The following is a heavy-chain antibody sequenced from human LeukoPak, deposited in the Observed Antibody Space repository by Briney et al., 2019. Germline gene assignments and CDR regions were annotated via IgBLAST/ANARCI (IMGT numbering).Heavy chain of an antibody. CDR1: GGTFSSYA. D-gene: IGHD4-11*01. CDR3: ARSSDSSNYVFAF. Sequence: ASVKVSCKASGGTFSSYAISWVRQAPGQGLEWMGGIIPIFGTANYAQKFQGRVTITADKSTSTAYMELSSLRPEDTAMYYCARSSDSSNYVFAFWGQGTLVTVSS. V-gene: IGHV1-69*06. CDR2: IIPIFGTA. J-gene: IGHJ4*02.